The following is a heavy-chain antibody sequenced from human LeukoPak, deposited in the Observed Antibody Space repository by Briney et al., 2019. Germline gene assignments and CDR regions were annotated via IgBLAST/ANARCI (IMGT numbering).Heavy chain of an antibody. V-gene: IGHV3-23*01. CDR1: GFTFSSYA. J-gene: IGHJ4*02. Sequence: SGGSLRLSCAASGFTFSSYAMSWVRQAPGKGLEWVSAISGSGGSTYYADSVKGRFTISRDNSKNTLYLQMNSLRAEDTAVYYCAKDLEESIVVVPAGGIDYWGQGTLVTVSS. D-gene: IGHD2-2*01. CDR2: ISGSGGST. CDR3: AKDLEESIVVVPAGGIDY.